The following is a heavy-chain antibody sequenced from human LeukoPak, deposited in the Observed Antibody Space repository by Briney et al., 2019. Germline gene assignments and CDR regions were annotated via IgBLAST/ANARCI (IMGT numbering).Heavy chain of an antibody. CDR1: GGTFSSYT. CDR3: ARARVNAEIDY. CDR2: IIPILGIA. J-gene: IGHJ4*02. D-gene: IGHD4-23*01. V-gene: IGHV1-69*02. Sequence: ASVKVSCKASGGTFSSYTISWVRQAPGQGLEWMGRIIPILGIANYAQKFQGRVTITADKSTSTAYMELSSLGSEDTAMYYCARARVNAEIDYWGQGTLVTVSS.